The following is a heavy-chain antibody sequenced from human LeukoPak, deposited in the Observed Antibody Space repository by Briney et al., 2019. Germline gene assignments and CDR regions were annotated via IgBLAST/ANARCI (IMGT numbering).Heavy chain of an antibody. CDR2: INHSGST. Sequence: SETLSLACAVYGGSFSGYHWSWIRQPPGKGLEWIGEINHSGSTNYNPSLKSRVTISVDTSKNQFSLKLSSVTAADTAVYYCARFPTKNCSGGSCYPNLGYYYYGMDVWGKGTTVTVSS. D-gene: IGHD2-15*01. J-gene: IGHJ6*04. CDR3: ARFPTKNCSGGSCYPNLGYYYYGMDV. CDR1: GGSFSGYH. V-gene: IGHV4-34*01.